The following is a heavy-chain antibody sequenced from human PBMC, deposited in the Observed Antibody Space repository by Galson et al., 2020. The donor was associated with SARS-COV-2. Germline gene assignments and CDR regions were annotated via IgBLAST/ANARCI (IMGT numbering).Heavy chain of an antibody. Sequence: GESLKISCKGSGYSFTSYWIGWVRQMPGKGLEWMGIIYPGDSDTRYSPSFQGQVTISADKSISTAYLQWSSLKASDTAMYYCARQVGWLQSNNWFDPWGQGTLVTVSS. CDR2: IYPGDSDT. CDR3: ARQVGWLQSNNWFDP. V-gene: IGHV5-51*01. CDR1: GYSFTSYW. J-gene: IGHJ5*02. D-gene: IGHD1-26*01.